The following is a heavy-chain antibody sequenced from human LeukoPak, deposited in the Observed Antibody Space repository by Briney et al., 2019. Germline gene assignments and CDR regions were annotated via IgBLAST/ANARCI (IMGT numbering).Heavy chain of an antibody. CDR1: GGSFSGYY. CDR2: INHSGST. J-gene: IGHJ4*02. Sequence: SETLSLTRAVYGGSFSGYYWSWIRQPPGKGLEWIGEINHSGSTNYNPSLKSRVTISVDTSKNQFSLKLNSVTAADTAVYYCARDNPDYDLSGYSVFDFWGQGILVTVSS. V-gene: IGHV4-34*01. D-gene: IGHD3-22*01. CDR3: ARDNPDYDLSGYSVFDF.